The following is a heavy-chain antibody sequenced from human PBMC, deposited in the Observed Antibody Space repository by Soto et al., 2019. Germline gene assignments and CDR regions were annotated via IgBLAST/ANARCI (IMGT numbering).Heavy chain of an antibody. J-gene: IGHJ4*02. CDR2: IYYSGST. Sequence: SETLSLTCTVSGGSISSYYWSWIRQPPGKGLEWIGYIYYSGSTNYNPSLKSRVTISVDTSKNQFSLKLSSVTAADTAVYYCARGNYDDSSGSFPDFDDWGQGTLVPVSS. CDR1: GGSISSYY. D-gene: IGHD3-22*01. CDR3: ARGNYDDSSGSFPDFDD. V-gene: IGHV4-59*12.